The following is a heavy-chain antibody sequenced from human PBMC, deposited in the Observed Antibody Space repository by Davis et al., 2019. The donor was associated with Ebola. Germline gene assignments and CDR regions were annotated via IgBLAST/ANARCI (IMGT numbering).Heavy chain of an antibody. J-gene: IGHJ4*02. D-gene: IGHD6-19*01. CDR3: ARGLSSGWTTPPGY. V-gene: IGHV4-4*02. CDR2: IYHSGST. CDR1: AGSTSSSNW. Sequence: MPSETLSPTCPVSAGSTSSSNWWSWVRQPPGKWLEWIGEIYHSGSTNYNPSLKSRVTISVDKSKNQFSLKLSSVTAADTAVYYCARGLSSGWTTPPGYWGQGTLVTVSS.